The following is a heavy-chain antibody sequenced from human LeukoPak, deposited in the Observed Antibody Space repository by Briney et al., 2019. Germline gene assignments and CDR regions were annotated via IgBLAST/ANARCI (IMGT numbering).Heavy chain of an antibody. D-gene: IGHD3-10*01. CDR3: ATGRGSFDY. CDR1: GFTFSSYA. J-gene: IGHJ4*02. CDR2: ISGSGGST. V-gene: IGHV3-23*01. Sequence: GGSLRLSCAASGFTFSSYAMNWVRQAPGKGLEWVSGISGSGGSTYYADSVKGRFTISRENSKNTLYLQMSSLRAEDTAVYYCATGRGSFDYWGQGTLVTVSS.